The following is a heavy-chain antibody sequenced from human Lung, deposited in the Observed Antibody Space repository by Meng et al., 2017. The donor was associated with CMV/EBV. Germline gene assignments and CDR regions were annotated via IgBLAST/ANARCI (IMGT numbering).Heavy chain of an antibody. CDR3: ARGSPITGARTPYYY. D-gene: IGHD1-20*01. V-gene: IGHV1-2*02. CDR1: GYTFTDYY. J-gene: IGHJ4*01. Sequence: ASVXVSXKASGYTFTDYYMHWVRQAPGQRLEWMGWINPSNGGTDYAQKFQGRVTMTRDTSISTAYIELSRLRSDDTAVYYCARGSPITGARTPYYYWGHGTLVTVSS. CDR2: INPSNGGT.